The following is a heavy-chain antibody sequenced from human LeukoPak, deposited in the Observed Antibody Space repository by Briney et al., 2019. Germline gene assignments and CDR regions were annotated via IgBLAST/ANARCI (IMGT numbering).Heavy chain of an antibody. J-gene: IGHJ4*02. V-gene: IGHV4-59*05. CDR1: GGSISSYY. CDR2: IYYSGST. Sequence: SETLSLTCTVSGGSISSYYWSWIRQPPGKGLEWIGSIYYSGSTYYNPSLKSRVTISVDTSKNQFSLKLSSVTAADTAVYYCARDLDYWGQGTPVTVSS. CDR3: ARDLDY. D-gene: IGHD5-24*01.